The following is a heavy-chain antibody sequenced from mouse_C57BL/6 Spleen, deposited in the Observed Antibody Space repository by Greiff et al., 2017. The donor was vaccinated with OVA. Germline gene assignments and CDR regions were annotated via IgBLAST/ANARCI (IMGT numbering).Heavy chain of an antibody. Sequence: VKLQQPGAELVMPGASVKLSCKASGYTFTSYWMHWVKQRPGQGLEWIGEIDPSDSYTNYNQKFKGKSTLTVDKSSSTAYMQLSSLTSEDSAVYYCALYDYVGVAYWGQGTLVTVSA. V-gene: IGHV1-69*01. CDR3: ALYDYVGVAY. CDR2: IDPSDSYT. D-gene: IGHD2-4*01. J-gene: IGHJ3*01. CDR1: GYTFTSYW.